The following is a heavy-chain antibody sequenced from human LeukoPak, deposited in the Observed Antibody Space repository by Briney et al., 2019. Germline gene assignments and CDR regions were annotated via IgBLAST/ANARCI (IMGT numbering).Heavy chain of an antibody. CDR1: GFTFSSYA. V-gene: IGHV3-23*01. D-gene: IGHD3-22*01. J-gene: IGHJ4*02. CDR3: AKGRITMIVVVNILDY. Sequence: GGSLRLSCAASGFTFSSYAMSWVRQAPGKGLEWVSAISGSGGSTYYADSVKGRFTISRDNSKNTLYLQMNSLRAEDTAVYYCAKGRITMIVVVNILDYWGQGTLVTVSS. CDR2: ISGSGGST.